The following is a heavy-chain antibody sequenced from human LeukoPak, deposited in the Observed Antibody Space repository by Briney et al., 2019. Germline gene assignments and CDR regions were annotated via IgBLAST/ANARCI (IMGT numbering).Heavy chain of an antibody. Sequence: KSSETLSLTCTVSGGSISSYYWSWIRQPPGKGLEWIGYIYYSGSTNYNPSLKSRVTISVDTSKNQFSLKLSSVTAADTAVYYCARAVEWLVATYYYYYMDVWGKGTTVTISS. CDR2: IYYSGST. D-gene: IGHD6-19*01. V-gene: IGHV4-59*08. CDR1: GGSISSYY. J-gene: IGHJ6*03. CDR3: ARAVEWLVATYYYYYMDV.